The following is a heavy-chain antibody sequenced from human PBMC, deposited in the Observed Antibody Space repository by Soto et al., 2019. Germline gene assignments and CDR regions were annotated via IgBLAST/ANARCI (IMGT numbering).Heavy chain of an antibody. CDR1: GFTLSGYA. V-gene: IGHV3-64*01. CDR2: ISSNVVVT. D-gene: IGHD6-6*01. Sequence: GGSLRLSCAASGFTLSGYAMDWVRQAPGKGLEYVSGISSNVVVTYYANSVQGRFTISRDNSKNTVYLQMDSLRPEDMAVYYCARRARPDFYYMDVWGKGTTVTVSS. J-gene: IGHJ6*03. CDR3: ARRARPDFYYMDV.